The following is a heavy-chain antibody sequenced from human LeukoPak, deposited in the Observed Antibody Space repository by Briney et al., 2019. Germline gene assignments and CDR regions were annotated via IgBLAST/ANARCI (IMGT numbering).Heavy chain of an antibody. CDR2: INWNGGST. CDR1: GFTFDDYG. J-gene: IGHJ4*02. Sequence: GGSLRLSCAASGFTFDDYGMSSVRHAPGKGLEWVSGINWNGGSTGYADSVKGRFTISRDNAKNSLYLQVNSLTAENTALYYCARDGRYGSFDYWDQGTLVTVSS. CDR3: ARDGRYGSFDY. D-gene: IGHD4-17*01. V-gene: IGHV3-20*04.